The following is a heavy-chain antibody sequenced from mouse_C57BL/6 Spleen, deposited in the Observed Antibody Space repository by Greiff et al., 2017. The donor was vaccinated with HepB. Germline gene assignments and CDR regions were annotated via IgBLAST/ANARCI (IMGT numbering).Heavy chain of an antibody. D-gene: IGHD1-1*01. Sequence: QVQLQQSGAELVRPGASVTLSCKASGYTFTDYEMHWVKQTPVHGLEWIGAIDPETGGTAYNQKFKGKAILTADKSSSTAYMELRSLTSEDSAVYYCTRRGYYGSSYVGAMDYWGQGTSVTVSS. CDR1: GYTFTDYE. J-gene: IGHJ4*01. CDR3: TRRGYYGSSYVGAMDY. V-gene: IGHV1-15*01. CDR2: IDPETGGT.